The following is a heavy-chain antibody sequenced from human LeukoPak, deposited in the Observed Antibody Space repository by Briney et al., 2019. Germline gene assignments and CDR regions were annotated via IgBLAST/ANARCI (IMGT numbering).Heavy chain of an antibody. J-gene: IGHJ4*02. D-gene: IGHD3-10*01. V-gene: IGHV3-23*01. CDR3: AKGHTTMVRGVIDY. Sequence: SVKGRFTISRDNSKNTLYLQMNSLRAEDTAVYYCAKGHTTMVRGVIDYWGQGTLVTVSS.